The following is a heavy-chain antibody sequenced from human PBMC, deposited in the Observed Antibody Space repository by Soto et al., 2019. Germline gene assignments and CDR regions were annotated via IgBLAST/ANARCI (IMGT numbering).Heavy chain of an antibody. Sequence: EVQLLESGGGLVQPGGSLRLSCAASGFTFSSYAMSWVRQAPGKGLEWVSAISGSGGSTYYADSVKGRFTISRDNSKNPLYLQMNSLRAEDTAVYYCAKDRVYYDFWSGYYTGSWFDYWGQGTLVTVSS. CDR1: GFTFSSYA. J-gene: IGHJ4*02. CDR3: AKDRVYYDFWSGYYTGSWFDY. V-gene: IGHV3-23*01. D-gene: IGHD3-3*01. CDR2: ISGSGGST.